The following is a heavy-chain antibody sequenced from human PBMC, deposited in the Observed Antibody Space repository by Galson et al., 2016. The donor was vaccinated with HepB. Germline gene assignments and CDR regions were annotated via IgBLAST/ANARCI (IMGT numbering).Heavy chain of an antibody. V-gene: IGHV3-48*03. CDR1: TVSLNNYE. CDR3: VAVRAEYSGAFKRKRRSDPQNDI. CDR2: IGRSGTPT. J-gene: IGHJ3*02. D-gene: IGHD5-12*01. Sequence: SLRLSCAVSTVSLNNYEMNWVRLAPGKGLEWISLIGRSGTPTYYADSVKGRFTISRDNAGNSVNLQMNSLRADDTALYYCVAVRAEYSGAFKRKRRSDPQNDIWGQGTMVTVSS.